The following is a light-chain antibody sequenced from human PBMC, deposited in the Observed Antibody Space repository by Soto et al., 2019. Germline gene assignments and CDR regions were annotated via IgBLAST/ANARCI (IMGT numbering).Light chain of an antibody. CDR3: LQYNNWVPT. J-gene: IGKJ1*01. CDR1: QSVSSN. V-gene: IGKV3-15*01. Sequence: EIVMTQSPATLSVSPGERATLSCRASQSVSSNLAWYQQKPGQAPRLLIYGASTRATGIPARFSGSGPGTEFTLTISSLQSEDFAVYYCLQYNNWVPTFGQGTKVDIK. CDR2: GAS.